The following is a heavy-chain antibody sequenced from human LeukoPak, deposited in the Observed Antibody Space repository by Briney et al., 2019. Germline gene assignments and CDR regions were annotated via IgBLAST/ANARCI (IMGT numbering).Heavy chain of an antibody. D-gene: IGHD6-13*01. Sequence: ASVKVSCKASGYTFTDYYMQWVRQAPGQGLEWMGWMNPNSGNTGYAQKFQGRVTMTRDTSTSTVYMELSSLRSEDTAVYYCASTSSSWYYFDYWGQGTLVTVSS. CDR2: MNPNSGNT. J-gene: IGHJ4*02. V-gene: IGHV1-8*02. CDR1: GYTFTDYY. CDR3: ASTSSSWYYFDY.